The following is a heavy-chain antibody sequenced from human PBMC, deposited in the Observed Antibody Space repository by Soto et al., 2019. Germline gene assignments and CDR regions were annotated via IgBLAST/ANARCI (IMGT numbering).Heavy chain of an antibody. CDR2: IYHSGST. CDR3: ARMDYYYDSSGYPIRYFDY. J-gene: IGHJ4*02. V-gene: IGHV4-38-2*01. D-gene: IGHD3-22*01. CDR1: GYSISSGYY. Sequence: SETLSLTCAVSGYSISSGYYWGWIRQPPGKGVDWIGSIYHSGSTYYNPSLKSRVTISVDTSKNQFSLKLSSVTAADTAVYYCARMDYYYDSSGYPIRYFDYWGQGTLVTVS.